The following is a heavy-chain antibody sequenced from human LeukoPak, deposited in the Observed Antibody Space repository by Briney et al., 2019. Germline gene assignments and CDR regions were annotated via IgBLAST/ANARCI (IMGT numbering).Heavy chain of an antibody. D-gene: IGHD4-11*01. V-gene: IGHV4-38-2*02. CDR3: ARDDSDFGY. J-gene: IGHJ4*02. Sequence: SETLSLTCTVSGYSISSGFYWGWIRQSPGKGLEWLGSVHHSGPTYYNPSLNSRVSISADTSKNQISLRLSSVNTADTALYYCARDDSDFGYWGQGILVTVSS. CDR2: VHHSGPT. CDR1: GYSISSGFY.